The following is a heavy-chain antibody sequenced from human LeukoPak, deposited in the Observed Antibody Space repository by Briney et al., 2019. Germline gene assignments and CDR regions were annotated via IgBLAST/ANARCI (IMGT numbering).Heavy chain of an antibody. CDR1: RYTFTSYD. J-gene: IGHJ6*03. CDR2: MNPNSGNT. V-gene: IGHV1-8*03. D-gene: IGHD4-11*01. CDR3: ARGDYSNYYYYYMDV. Sequence: ASVKVSCKASRYTFTSYDINWVRQATGQGLEWMGWMNPNSGNTGYAQKFQGRVTITRNTSISTAYMELSSLRSEDTAVYYCARGDYSNYYYYYMDVWGKGTTVTVSS.